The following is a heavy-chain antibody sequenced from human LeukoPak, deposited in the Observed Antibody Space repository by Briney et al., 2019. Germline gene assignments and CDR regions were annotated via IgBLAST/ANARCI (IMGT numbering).Heavy chain of an antibody. CDR1: GYSFTSYW. CDR2: IYPGDSDT. Sequence: GESLKISCKGSGYSFTSYWIGWVRQMPGKGLEWMGIIYPGDSDTRYSPSFQGQVAISADKSISTAYLQWSSLKASDTAMYYCARSLRGYYGTGSPDYWGQGTLVTVSS. D-gene: IGHD3-10*01. CDR3: ARSLRGYYGTGSPDY. V-gene: IGHV5-51*01. J-gene: IGHJ4*02.